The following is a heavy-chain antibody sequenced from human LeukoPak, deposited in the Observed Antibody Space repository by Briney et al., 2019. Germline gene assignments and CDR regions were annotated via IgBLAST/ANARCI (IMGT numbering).Heavy chain of an antibody. CDR1: GFTFRSYA. CDR2: ISGSGGST. J-gene: IGHJ4*02. V-gene: IGHV3-23*01. Sequence: GGSLRLSCAASGFTFRSYAMSWVRQAPGRGLEWVSGISGSGGSTCYADSVKGRFTISRDNSKNTLYLQMNSLRAEDTAVYYCAKLNYYDSSGYCDYWGLGALVTVSS. D-gene: IGHD3-22*01. CDR3: AKLNYYDSSGYCDY.